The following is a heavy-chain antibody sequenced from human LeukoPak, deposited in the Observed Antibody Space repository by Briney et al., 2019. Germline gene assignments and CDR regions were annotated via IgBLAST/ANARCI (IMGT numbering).Heavy chain of an antibody. CDR1: GFTLSSYA. D-gene: IGHD2-2*01. Sequence: PGXXLRLSCAASGFTLSSYAMSWVRQAPGKGLEWVSAISVIGVSTYYSDSVNGLFTISRDNSKNTLYLQMNSLIAEDTAVYYCAKDRRGYCSSTSCSPFDYWGQGTLVTVSS. J-gene: IGHJ4*02. V-gene: IGHV3-23*01. CDR3: AKDRRGYCSSTSCSPFDY. CDR2: ISVIGVST.